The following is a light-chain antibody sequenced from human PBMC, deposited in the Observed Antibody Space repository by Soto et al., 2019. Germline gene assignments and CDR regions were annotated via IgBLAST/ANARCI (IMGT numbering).Light chain of an antibody. CDR3: QQFGPSPT. CDR1: QSLSNNY. J-gene: IGKJ1*01. V-gene: IGKV3-20*01. Sequence: VLTQSPGTLSLSPGEGATLSCRASQSLSNNYLAWYQQKPGQAPRLLIYGASSRATGVPDRFRGSGSGTAFTLTISSLEPEYFAVYYCQQFGPSPTFGQGKTVEIK. CDR2: GAS.